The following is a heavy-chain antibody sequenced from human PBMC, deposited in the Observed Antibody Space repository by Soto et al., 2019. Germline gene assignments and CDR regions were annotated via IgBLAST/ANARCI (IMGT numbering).Heavy chain of an antibody. CDR2: INHSGST. Sequence: SETLSLTCAVYGGSFSGYYWSWIRQPPGKGLEWIGEINHSGSTNYNPSLKSRVTISVDTSKNQFSLKLSSVTAADTAVYYCARGRGGSERTCFDYWGQGTLVTVSS. CDR1: GGSFSGYY. CDR3: ARGRGGSERTCFDY. J-gene: IGHJ4*02. D-gene: IGHD6-25*01. V-gene: IGHV4-34*01.